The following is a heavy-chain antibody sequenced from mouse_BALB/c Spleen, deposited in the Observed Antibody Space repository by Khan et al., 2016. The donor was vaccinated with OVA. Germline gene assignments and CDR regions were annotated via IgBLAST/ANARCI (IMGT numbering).Heavy chain of an antibody. V-gene: IGHV1-9*01. CDR2: ILPGSGST. CDR3: ARSNYGY. CDR1: GYKFSNYW. D-gene: IGHD1-3*01. J-gene: IGHJ3*02. Sequence: QVQLQQSGTELMKPGASVKISCKASGYKFSNYWIEWVKQRPGHGLEWIGEILPGSGSTKYNDKFKGKATFTADTSSNTAFMQLSGLASEDAAVYYCARSNYGYCAQGTLVTVSA.